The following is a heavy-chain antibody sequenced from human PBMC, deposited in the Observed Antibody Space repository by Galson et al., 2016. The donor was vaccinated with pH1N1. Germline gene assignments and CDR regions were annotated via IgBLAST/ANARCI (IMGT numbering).Heavy chain of an antibody. CDR2: ISGSGGTT. J-gene: IGHJ6*02. CDR3: AKVTDVCTVTRCFPYGMHA. D-gene: IGHD2-2*01. CDR1: GFTFSSYA. V-gene: IGHV3-23*01. Sequence: SLRLSCAASGFTFSSYAMYWVRQAPGKGLEWVSAISGSGGTTHDADSVKGRFTISRDNSKTTLYLQMHSLRAEDTATYYCAKVTDVCTVTRCFPYGMHACGQGTTVTVSS.